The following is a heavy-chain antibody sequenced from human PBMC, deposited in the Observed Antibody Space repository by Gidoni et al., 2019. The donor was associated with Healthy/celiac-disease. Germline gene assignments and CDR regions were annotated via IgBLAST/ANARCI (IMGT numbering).Heavy chain of an antibody. J-gene: IGHJ6*02. CDR2: ISAYNGNT. V-gene: IGHV1-18*01. D-gene: IGHD1-26*01. CDR3: ARAEGAAYYYYYGLDV. Sequence: PGQGLEWMGWISAYNGNTNYAQKLQGRVTMTTDTSTRTAYMELRSLRSDDTAVYYCARAEGAAYYYYYGLDVWGQGTTVTVSS.